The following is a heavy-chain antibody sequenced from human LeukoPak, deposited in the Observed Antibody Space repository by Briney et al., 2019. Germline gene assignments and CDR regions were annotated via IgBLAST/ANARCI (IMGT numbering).Heavy chain of an antibody. CDR2: ISGSGGST. J-gene: IGHJ4*02. Sequence: PGGSLRLSCAASGFTFSSYAMSWVRQAPGKGLEWVSAISGSGGSTYYADSVKGRFTISRDNSKNTLYLQMNSLRAEDTAVYYCARDFWGHDGPTFDYWGQGTLVTVSS. CDR1: GFTFSSYA. D-gene: IGHD3-16*01. V-gene: IGHV3-23*01. CDR3: ARDFWGHDGPTFDY.